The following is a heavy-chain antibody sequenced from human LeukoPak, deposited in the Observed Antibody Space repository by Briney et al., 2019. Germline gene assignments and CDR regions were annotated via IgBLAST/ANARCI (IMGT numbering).Heavy chain of an antibody. CDR2: ISWNSGSI. CDR3: AKDRYSSGYYYLDY. V-gene: IGHV3-9*01. Sequence: GGSLRLSCAASGFTFDDYAMPWVRQAPGKGLEWVSGISWNSGSIGYADSVKGRFTISRDNAKNSLYLQMNSLRAEDTALYYCAKDRYSSGYYYLDYWGQGTLVTVSS. J-gene: IGHJ4*02. D-gene: IGHD3-22*01. CDR1: GFTFDDYA.